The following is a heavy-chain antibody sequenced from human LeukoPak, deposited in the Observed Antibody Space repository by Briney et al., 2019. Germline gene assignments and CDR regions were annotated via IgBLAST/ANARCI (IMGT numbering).Heavy chain of an antibody. J-gene: IGHJ6*02. V-gene: IGHV1-69*13. D-gene: IGHD2-8*01. CDR1: GGTFSSYA. CDR2: IIPIFGTA. CDR3: ARADIVLMVYAIYYGMDV. Sequence: SVKVSCKASGGTFSSYAISWVRQAPGQGLEWMEGIIPIFGTANYAQKFQGRVTITADESTSTAYMELSSLRSEDTAVYYCARADIVLMVYAIYYGMDVWGQGTTVTVSS.